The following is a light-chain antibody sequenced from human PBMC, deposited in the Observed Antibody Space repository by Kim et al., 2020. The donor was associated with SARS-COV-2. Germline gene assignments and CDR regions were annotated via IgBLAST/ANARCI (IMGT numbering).Light chain of an antibody. V-gene: IGKV2-28*01. CDR3: MQALQTSVT. J-gene: IGKJ5*01. CDR1: QSLLHTNAYNY. Sequence: DIVMTQSPLSLPVTPGEPASISCRSSQSLLHTNAYNYLDWYVQKPGQSPHLLIYLGSHRASGVPDRFSGSGSGTDFTLKISRVEAEDVGVYYCMQALQTSVTFGQGTRLEIK. CDR2: LGS.